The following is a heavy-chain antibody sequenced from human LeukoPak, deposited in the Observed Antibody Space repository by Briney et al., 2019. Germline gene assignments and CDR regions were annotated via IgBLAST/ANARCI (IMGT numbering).Heavy chain of an antibody. J-gene: IGHJ4*02. Sequence: GESLRLACAASAFTFSSYAMHSVRQDPGKGLGWVAVISYDGSNKYYADSVKGRFTISRDNSKNTLYLQMNSLRAEDTAVYYCARDRYYYGSGSEGTDYWGQGTLVTVSS. V-gene: IGHV3-30*04. CDR3: ARDRYYYGSGSEGTDY. CDR1: AFTFSSYA. CDR2: ISYDGSNK. D-gene: IGHD3-10*01.